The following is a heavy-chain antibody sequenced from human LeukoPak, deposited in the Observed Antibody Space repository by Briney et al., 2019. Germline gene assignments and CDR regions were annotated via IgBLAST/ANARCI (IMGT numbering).Heavy chain of an antibody. CDR1: GYTFTSHY. D-gene: IGHD6-13*01. CDR3: TRDRSGSSSWTPNYYYYGMDV. J-gene: IGHJ6*02. CDR2: INPSGGST. V-gene: IGHV1-46*01. Sequence: ASVKVSCKASGYTFTSHYMHWVRQAPGQGLEWMGIINPSGGSTSYAQKFQGRVTMTRDTSTSTVYMELSSLRSEDTAVYYCTRDRSGSSSWTPNYYYYGMDVWGQGTTVTVSS.